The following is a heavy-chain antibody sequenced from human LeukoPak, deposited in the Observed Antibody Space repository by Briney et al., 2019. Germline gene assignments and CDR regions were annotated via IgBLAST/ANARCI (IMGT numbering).Heavy chain of an antibody. CDR1: GGSISSSSYC. V-gene: IGHV4-39*07. Sequence: SETLSLTCTVSGGSISSSSYCWGWIRQPPGKGLEWIGSIYYSGSTYYNPSLKSRVTISVDTSKNQFSLKLSSVTAADTAVYYCARDRGTIFGAGGWFDPWGQGTLVTVSS. CDR3: ARDRGTIFGAGGWFDP. CDR2: IYYSGST. J-gene: IGHJ5*02. D-gene: IGHD3-3*01.